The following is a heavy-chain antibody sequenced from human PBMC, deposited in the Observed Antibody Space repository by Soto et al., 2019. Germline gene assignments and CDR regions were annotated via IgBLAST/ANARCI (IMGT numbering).Heavy chain of an antibody. Sequence: GESLKISCKGSGYKFTNYFITWVRQMPGKGLEWMGTIDPSDSHTNDSPSYQGQVTISADKSISTAYLQWSSLKASDTAIYYCARLEYDTDWYLDYWGLGTLVTVSS. J-gene: IGHJ4*02. CDR2: IDPSDSHT. CDR3: ARLEYDTDWYLDY. V-gene: IGHV5-10-1*04. CDR1: GYKFTNYF. D-gene: IGHD3-9*01.